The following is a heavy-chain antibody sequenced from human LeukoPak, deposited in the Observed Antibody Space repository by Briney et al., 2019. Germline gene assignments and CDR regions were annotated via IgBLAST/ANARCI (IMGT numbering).Heavy chain of an antibody. Sequence: ASVKVSCKASGGTFSSYAISWVRQAPGQGLEWMGRINPNSGGTNYAQKFQGRVTMTRDTSISTAYMELSRLRSDDTAVYYCARALGYSYGYLGDDYWGQGTLVTVSS. CDR3: ARALGYSYGYLGDDY. CDR2: INPNSGGT. D-gene: IGHD5-18*01. V-gene: IGHV1-2*06. CDR1: GGTFSSYA. J-gene: IGHJ4*02.